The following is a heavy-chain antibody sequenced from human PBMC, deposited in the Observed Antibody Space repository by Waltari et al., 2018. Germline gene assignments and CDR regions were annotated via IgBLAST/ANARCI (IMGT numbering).Heavy chain of an antibody. V-gene: IGHV1-2*06. CDR2: INPNRGGT. J-gene: IGHJ5*02. D-gene: IGHD6-13*01. CDR3: ARWQQLKNWFDP. CDR1: GYTFTGSY. Sequence: QVQLVQSGAEVKKPGASVKVSCKASGYTFTGSYMQWVRQAPGQGLEWLGRINPNRGGTNYEQNFQGMVTVTRDTSISTAYMGLSRRRSDETAVYYCARWQQLKNWFDPWGQGTLVTVSS.